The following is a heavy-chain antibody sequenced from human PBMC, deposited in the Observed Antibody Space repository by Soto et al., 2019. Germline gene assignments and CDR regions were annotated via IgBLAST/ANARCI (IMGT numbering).Heavy chain of an antibody. D-gene: IGHD5-12*01. CDR1: GFTFSSYG. CDR3: ARDAKESGYSGYDYFEEHDSYDSSGSQADY. V-gene: IGHV3-33*01. CDR2: IWYDGSNK. Sequence: PGGSLRLSCAASGFTFSSYGMHWVRQAPGKGLEWVAVIWYDGSNKYYADSVKGRFTISRDNSKNTLYLQMNSLRAEDTAVYYCARDAKESGYSGYDYFEEHDSYDSSGSQADYWGQGTLVTVSS. J-gene: IGHJ4*02.